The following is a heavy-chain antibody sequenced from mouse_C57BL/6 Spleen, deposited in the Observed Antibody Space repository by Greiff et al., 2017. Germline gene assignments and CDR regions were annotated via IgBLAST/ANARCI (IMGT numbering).Heavy chain of an antibody. J-gene: IGHJ4*01. D-gene: IGHD3-1*01. Sequence: EVQLQQSGPELVKPGASVKISCKASGYSFTGYYMNWVKQSPEKSLEWIGEINPSTGGTTYNQKFKAKATLTVDKSSSTAYMQLKSLTSEDSAVYYCARRAFAGRAMDDWGQGTSVTVSS. V-gene: IGHV1-42*01. CDR1: GYSFTGYY. CDR2: INPSTGGT. CDR3: ARRAFAGRAMDD.